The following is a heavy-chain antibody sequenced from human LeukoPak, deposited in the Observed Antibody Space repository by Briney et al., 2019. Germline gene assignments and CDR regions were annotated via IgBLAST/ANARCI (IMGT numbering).Heavy chain of an antibody. CDR2: IYYSGGT. D-gene: IGHD3-10*01. Sequence: SETLSFTCTVSGGSISSSSYYWGWIRQPPGKGLEWIGSIYYSGGTYYNPSLKSRVTISVDTSKNQFSLNLRSVTAADTAVYYCARASGSENYYNVDEDGFDIWGQGTMVTVSP. J-gene: IGHJ3*02. CDR3: ARASGSENYYNVDEDGFDI. CDR1: GGSISSSSYY. V-gene: IGHV4-39*07.